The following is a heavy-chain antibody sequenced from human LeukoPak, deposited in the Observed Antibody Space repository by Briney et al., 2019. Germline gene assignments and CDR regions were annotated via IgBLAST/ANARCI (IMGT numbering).Heavy chain of an antibody. CDR3: ARDRRGDPDAFDI. J-gene: IGHJ3*02. V-gene: IGHV4-30-2*01. Sequence: SETLSLTCAVSGGSISSGGYSWSWTRQPPGKGLEWIGYIYHSGSTYYNPSLKSRVTISVDRSKNQFSLKLSSVTAADTAVYYCARDRRGDPDAFDIWGQGTMVTVSS. CDR2: IYHSGST. D-gene: IGHD2-21*02. CDR1: GGSISSGGYS.